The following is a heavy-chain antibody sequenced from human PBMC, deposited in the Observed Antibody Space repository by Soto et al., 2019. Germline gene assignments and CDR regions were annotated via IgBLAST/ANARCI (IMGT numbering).Heavy chain of an antibody. CDR3: ARRSLYDSSGYYFGY. Sequence: SCKASGGTFSSYAISWVRQAPGQGLEWMGGIIPIFGTANYAQKFQGRVTITADKSTSTAYMELSSLRSEDTAVYYCARRSLYDSSGYYFGYWGQGXLVTVYS. D-gene: IGHD3-22*01. CDR2: IIPIFGTA. CDR1: GGTFSSYA. J-gene: IGHJ4*02. V-gene: IGHV1-69*06.